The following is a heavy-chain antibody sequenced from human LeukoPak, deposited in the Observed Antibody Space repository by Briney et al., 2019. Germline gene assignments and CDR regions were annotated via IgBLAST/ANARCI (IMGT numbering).Heavy chain of an antibody. CDR3: ARAYCTNGVCSPNFDY. CDR2: IYHSGST. Sequence: SETLSLTCTVSGYSNSSGYYWGWIRQPPGKGLEWIGSIYHSGSTYYNPSLKSRVTISVDTSKNQFSLKLSSVTAADTAVYYCARAYCTNGVCSPNFDYWGQGTLVTVSS. J-gene: IGHJ4*02. CDR1: GYSNSSGYY. V-gene: IGHV4-38-2*02. D-gene: IGHD2-8*01.